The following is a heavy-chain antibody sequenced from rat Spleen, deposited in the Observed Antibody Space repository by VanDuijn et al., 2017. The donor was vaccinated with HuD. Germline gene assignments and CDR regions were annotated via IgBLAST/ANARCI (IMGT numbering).Heavy chain of an antibody. D-gene: IGHD1-2*01. Sequence: EVQLVETGGGLVQPGRSLKLSCAASGFTFSDYYMAWVRQAPTKGLESFASTSFDGISTYYRDSVKGRFTISRDNAKSTLYLQMDSLRSEDTATYYCARQPGQLYLRSYFDYWGQGVMVTVSS. CDR2: TSFDGIST. V-gene: IGHV5-7*01. CDR3: ARQPGQLYLRSYFDY. CDR1: GFTFSDYY. J-gene: IGHJ2*01.